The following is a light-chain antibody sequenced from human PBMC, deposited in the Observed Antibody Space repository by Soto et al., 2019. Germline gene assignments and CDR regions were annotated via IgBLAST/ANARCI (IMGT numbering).Light chain of an antibody. Sequence: EIVLTQSPATLSLSPGERATLSCRASQSVNSYLAWYQQKPGQAPRLLIYDASNRATSIPARFSGRGSGKAETLTICSLDPEVFGVYYCQQRSGGPITFVEGTRREI. CDR3: QQRSGGPIT. V-gene: IGKV3-11*01. J-gene: IGKJ5*01. CDR1: QSVNSY. CDR2: DAS.